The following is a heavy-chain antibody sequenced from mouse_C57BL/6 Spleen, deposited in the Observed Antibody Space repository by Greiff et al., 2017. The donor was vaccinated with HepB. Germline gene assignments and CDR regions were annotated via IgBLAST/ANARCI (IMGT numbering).Heavy chain of an antibody. J-gene: IGHJ2*01. CDR3: ARDYYGSPLFDY. V-gene: IGHV1-76*01. Sequence: QVQLKESGAELVRPGASVKLSCKASGYTFTDYYINWVKQRPGQGLEWIARIYPGSGNTYYNEKFKGKATLTAEKSSSTAYMQLSSLTSEDSAVYFCARDYYGSPLFDYWGQGTTLTVSS. CDR2: IYPGSGNT. CDR1: GYTFTDYY. D-gene: IGHD1-1*01.